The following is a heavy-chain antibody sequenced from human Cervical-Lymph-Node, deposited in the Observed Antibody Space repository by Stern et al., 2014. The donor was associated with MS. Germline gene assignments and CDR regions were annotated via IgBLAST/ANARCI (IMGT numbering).Heavy chain of an antibody. D-gene: IGHD4-23*01. Sequence: QVQLVESGGGVVKPGRSLRISCAASGFTFSNYGMHWVRQAPGQGLEWVAVIWYGGSTKYYADTVKGRFHISRDTSKNTLYMKRNSLRAEDTAVYYCARGYYGGNYWGQGTLVTVSS. CDR2: IWYGGSTK. CDR3: ARGYYGGNY. V-gene: IGHV3-33*01. CDR1: GFTFSNYG. J-gene: IGHJ4*02.